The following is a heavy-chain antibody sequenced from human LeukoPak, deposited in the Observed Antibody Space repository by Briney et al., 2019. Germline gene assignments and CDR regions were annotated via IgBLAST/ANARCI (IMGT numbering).Heavy chain of an antibody. Sequence: GGSLRLSCAASGFTFSSHAMSWVRQAPGKGLEWVSAISGSGGSTYYADSVKGRFTISRDSSKATLYLQMNSLRAEDTAVYYCATDPEYCSGGSCYVFEFAVYFDHWGQGTLVTVSS. J-gene: IGHJ4*02. D-gene: IGHD2-15*01. CDR1: GFTFSSHA. V-gene: IGHV3-23*01. CDR3: ATDPEYCSGGSCYVFEFAVYFDH. CDR2: ISGSGGST.